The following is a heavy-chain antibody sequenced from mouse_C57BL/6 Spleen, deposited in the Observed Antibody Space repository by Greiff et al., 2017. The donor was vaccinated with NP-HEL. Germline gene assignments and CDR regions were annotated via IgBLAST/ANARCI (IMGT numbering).Heavy chain of an antibody. CDR1: GYTFTDYY. D-gene: IGHD1-1*01. J-gene: IGHJ3*01. Sequence: EVQLQQSGPVLVKPGASVKMSCKASGYTFTDYYMNWVKQSHGKSLEWIGVINPYNGGTSYNQKFKGKATLTVEKSSSTAYMELNSLTSEDSAVYYCANRDYYGSSYEGFAYWGQGTLVTVSA. CDR3: ANRDYYGSSYEGFAY. V-gene: IGHV1-19*01. CDR2: INPYNGGT.